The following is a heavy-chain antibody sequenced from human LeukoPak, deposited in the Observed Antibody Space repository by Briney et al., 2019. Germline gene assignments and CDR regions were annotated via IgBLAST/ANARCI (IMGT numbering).Heavy chain of an antibody. D-gene: IGHD6-19*01. CDR2: IYSDGRT. CDR3: ARTDSSGWYKGFDP. V-gene: IGHV3-53*01. J-gene: IGHJ5*02. CDR1: GFTVRSNY. Sequence: GGSLRLSCAASGFTVRSNYMSWVRQAAGKGLEWVSEIYSDGRTYYAASVKGRFSISRDNSKNTVYLQMNSPRAEDTAVYYCARTDSSGWYKGFDPWGQGTLVTVSS.